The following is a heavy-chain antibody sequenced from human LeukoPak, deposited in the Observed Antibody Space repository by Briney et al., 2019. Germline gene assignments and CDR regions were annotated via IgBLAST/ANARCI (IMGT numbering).Heavy chain of an antibody. V-gene: IGHV1-2*02. Sequence: ASVKVSCKASGYTFTGYYMHWVRQAPGQGLEWMGWINPNSGGTNYAQKFQGRVTMTRDTSISTAYMELSRLRSDDTAVYYCARVISESYYYYYMDVWGKGTTVTVSS. D-gene: IGHD3-16*02. CDR2: INPNSGGT. CDR3: ARVISESYYYYYMDV. J-gene: IGHJ6*03. CDR1: GYTFTGYY.